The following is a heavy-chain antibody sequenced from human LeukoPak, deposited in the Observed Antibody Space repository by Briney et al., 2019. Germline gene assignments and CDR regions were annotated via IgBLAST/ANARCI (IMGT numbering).Heavy chain of an antibody. D-gene: IGHD2-2*01. CDR1: GFTYSDFY. CDR2: ISRGSGSTR. V-gene: IGHV3-11*01. Sequence: GGSLRLSCAASGFTYSDFYMSWFRQVPGKGLEAVAYISRGSGSTRYYTDSARGRFTISRDNGENAVYLQMNSLRTDDTAVYYCVRYAPVDHWGRGALVTVSS. J-gene: IGHJ4*02. CDR3: VRYAPVDH.